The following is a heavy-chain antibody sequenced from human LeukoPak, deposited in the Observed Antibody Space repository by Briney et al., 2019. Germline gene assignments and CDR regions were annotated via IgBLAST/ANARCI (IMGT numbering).Heavy chain of an antibody. Sequence: ASVKVSCKASGYTFTHSGISWVRQAPGQGLEWVGWISAYSGTTNYTQKLQGRVTMTTDTSTSTAYMELRSLRSDDTAVYYCARIPYSSGWFQTTRSCYYYYMDVWGKGTTVTVSS. CDR3: ARIPYSSGWFQTTRSCYYYYMDV. CDR2: ISAYSGTT. D-gene: IGHD6-19*01. J-gene: IGHJ6*03. CDR1: GYTFTHSG. V-gene: IGHV1-18*01.